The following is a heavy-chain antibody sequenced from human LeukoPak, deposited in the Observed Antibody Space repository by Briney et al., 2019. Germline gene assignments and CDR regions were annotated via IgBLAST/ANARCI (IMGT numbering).Heavy chain of an antibody. CDR2: MSSSGSTI. Sequence: PGGSLRLSCAASGFTFSSYEMNWVRQAPGKGLEWVSYMSSSGSTIYYADSVKGRFTISRDNAKNSLYLQMNSLRAEDTAVYYCARGPYGSGSYPIDYWGQGTLVTVSS. CDR1: GFTFSSYE. CDR3: ARGPYGSGSYPIDY. D-gene: IGHD3-10*01. J-gene: IGHJ4*02. V-gene: IGHV3-48*03.